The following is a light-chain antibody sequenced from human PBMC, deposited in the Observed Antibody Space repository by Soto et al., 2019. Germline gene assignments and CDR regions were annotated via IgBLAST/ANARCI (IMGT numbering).Light chain of an antibody. CDR3: QQYNSYSWT. CDR1: QXXXXX. Sequence: PXXXSAXXGXRVTXTXXASQXXXXXLAWYQQKPGKAPKLLIYKASSLESGVPXRXXXXXXXXXXXLTISSLQPDDFATYYCQQYNSYSWTFGQGTKV. CDR2: KAS. J-gene: IGKJ1*01. V-gene: IGKV1-5*03.